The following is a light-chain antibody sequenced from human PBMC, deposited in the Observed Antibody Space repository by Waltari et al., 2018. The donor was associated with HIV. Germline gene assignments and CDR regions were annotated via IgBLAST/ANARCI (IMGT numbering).Light chain of an antibody. CDR2: GAS. V-gene: IGKV3-20*01. J-gene: IGKJ5*01. Sequence: ETVLTQSPGTVSLSPGERVTLSCRASQSVSSSSLVWYQQEPGQAPRLLIYGASSRATGIPDKCSGSGSGTDFTLTISWRDPDDFAVYYCQQYGSCGSFGHGSRLEI. CDR1: QSVSSSS. CDR3: QQYGSCGS.